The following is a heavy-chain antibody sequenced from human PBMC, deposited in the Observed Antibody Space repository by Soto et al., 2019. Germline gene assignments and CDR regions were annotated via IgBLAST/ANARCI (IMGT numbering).Heavy chain of an antibody. CDR3: ARIIAAAGTPVRNLDYYYGMDV. V-gene: IGHV4-59*01. J-gene: IGHJ6*02. CDR2: IYYSGST. CDR1: GGSISSYY. Sequence: QVQLQESGPGLVKPSETLSLTCTVSGGSISSYYWSWIRQPPGKGLEWIGYIYYSGSTNYNPSLKSRVTISVDTSKNQFSLKLSSVTAADTAVYYCARIIAAAGTPVRNLDYYYGMDVWGQGTTVTVSS. D-gene: IGHD6-13*01.